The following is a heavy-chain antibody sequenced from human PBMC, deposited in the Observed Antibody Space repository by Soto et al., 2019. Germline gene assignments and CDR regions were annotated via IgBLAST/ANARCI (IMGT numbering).Heavy chain of an antibody. CDR1: GFTFGDYA. CDR3: TRDIGSPSDYYYYYGMDV. D-gene: IGHD3-16*02. V-gene: IGHV3-49*03. CDR2: IRSKAYGGTT. J-gene: IGHJ6*02. Sequence: GGSLRLSCTASGFTFGDYAMSWFRQAPGKGLEWVGFIRSKAYGGTTEYAASVKGRFTISRDDSKSIAYLQMNSLKTEDTAVYYCTRDIGSPSDYYYYYGMDVWAQGNTVTVS.